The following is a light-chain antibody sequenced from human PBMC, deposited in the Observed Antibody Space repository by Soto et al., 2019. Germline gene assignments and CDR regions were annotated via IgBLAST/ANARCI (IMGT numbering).Light chain of an antibody. CDR2: AAS. V-gene: IGKV1-12*01. CDR3: QQANSLPLT. J-gene: IGKJ4*01. CDR1: QSVSDW. Sequence: DIQMTQSPSSLSASVGDRVTITCRASQSVSDWLAWYQQKPGKAPKLLIYAASGLQSGVPSRFSGRGSGTDFTLTITSLQPEDFAAYYCQQANSLPLTFGGGTKVDIK.